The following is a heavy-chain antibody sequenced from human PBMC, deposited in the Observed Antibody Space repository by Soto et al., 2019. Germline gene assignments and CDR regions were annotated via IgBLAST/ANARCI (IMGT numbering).Heavy chain of an antibody. J-gene: IGHJ5*02. CDR2: ISGSGGST. V-gene: IGHV3-23*01. CDR1: GFTFSSYA. CDR3: AKDVEGLDYYGSGNWFDP. Sequence: GGSLRLSCAASGFTFSSYAMSWVRQAPGKGLEWVSAISGSGGSTNYADSGKGRFTISRDNSKNTLYLQMNSVRAEDTAVYYCAKDVEGLDYYGSGNWFDPWGQGTLVTVSS. D-gene: IGHD3-10*01.